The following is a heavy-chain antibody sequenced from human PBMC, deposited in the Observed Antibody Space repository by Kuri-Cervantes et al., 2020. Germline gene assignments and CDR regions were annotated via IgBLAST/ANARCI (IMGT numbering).Heavy chain of an antibody. CDR1: GGSISSTTHY. J-gene: IGHJ5*02. CDR2: IGGIYYGGDT. CDR3: ARAVPALNWFDP. V-gene: IGHV4-39*07. Sequence: SETLSLTCTVSGGSISSTTHYWGWIRQSPGKGLEYIGSIGGIYYGGDTYYNPSLRSRVTISADTSKNQFSLKLTYVTTADTAMYYCARAVPALNWFDPWGQGTLVTVSS. D-gene: IGHD2-2*01.